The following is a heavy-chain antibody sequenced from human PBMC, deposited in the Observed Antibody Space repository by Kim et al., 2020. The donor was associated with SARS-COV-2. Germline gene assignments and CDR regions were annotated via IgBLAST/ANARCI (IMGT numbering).Heavy chain of an antibody. V-gene: IGHV4-59*01. CDR3: SRDMSRGWYYF. D-gene: IGHD6-19*01. Sequence: SETLSLTCTVSGVSINRNYWSWFRQPPGKGLEWIGYIYYTGSTNYNPSLQSRVTISVDRSNNQFSLNLKSLTAADTAVYYCSRDMSRGWYYFWGRGALVTVSS. CDR1: GVSINRNY. J-gene: IGHJ4*02. CDR2: IYYTGST.